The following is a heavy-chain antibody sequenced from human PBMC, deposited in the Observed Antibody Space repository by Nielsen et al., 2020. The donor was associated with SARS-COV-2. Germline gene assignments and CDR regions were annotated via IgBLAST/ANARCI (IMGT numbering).Heavy chain of an antibody. J-gene: IGHJ6*03. CDR1: GFTFSGPA. D-gene: IGHD6-19*01. Sequence: GGSLRLFCAASGFTFSGPAMHWVRQASGKGLEWVGRIRSRLNSYATAYAASVKGRFTISRDDSSNTAYLQMNSLKTEDTAVYYCARQDSSGWFKYYYYMDVWGKGTMVTVSS. CDR2: IRSRLNSYAT. CDR3: ARQDSSGWFKYYYYMDV. V-gene: IGHV3-73*01.